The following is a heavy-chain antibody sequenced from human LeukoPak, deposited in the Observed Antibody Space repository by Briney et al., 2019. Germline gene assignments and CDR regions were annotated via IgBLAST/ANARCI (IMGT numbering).Heavy chain of an antibody. V-gene: IGHV4-59*11. CDR3: ARVFGNPYYYYMDV. D-gene: IGHD3-3*01. J-gene: IGHJ6*03. CDR1: GGSISSHY. Sequence: PSETLSLTCTVSGGSISSHYWSWIRQPPGKGLEWIGYIYYSGSTNYNPSLKSRVTISVDTSKNQFSLKLSSVTAADTAVSYCARVFGNPYYYYMDVWGKGTTVTVSS. CDR2: IYYSGST.